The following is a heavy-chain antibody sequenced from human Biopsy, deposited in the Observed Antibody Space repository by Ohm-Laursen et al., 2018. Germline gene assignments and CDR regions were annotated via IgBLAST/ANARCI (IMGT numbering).Heavy chain of an antibody. CDR2: LYTSGDT. CDR3: ARDRGSGWTDY. J-gene: IGHJ4*02. V-gene: IGHV4-4*07. CDR1: GGLNSNYY. D-gene: IGHD6-19*01. Sequence: SDTLSLTCSVSGGLNSNYYWSWVRQSAGKGLEWIGRLYTSGDTNYNPSLKSRVSVSEDTSKNQFSLRLNSVTAADTATYYCARDRGSGWTDYWGQGTLVTVSS.